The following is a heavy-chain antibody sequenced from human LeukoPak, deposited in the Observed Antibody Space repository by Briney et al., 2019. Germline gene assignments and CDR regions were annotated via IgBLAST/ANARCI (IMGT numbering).Heavy chain of an antibody. CDR2: INHSGST. J-gene: IGHJ6*02. Sequence: SETLSLTCAVYGGSFSGYYWSWIRQPPGKGLEWIGEINHSGSTNYNPSLKSRVTISVDTSKNQFSLNLSSVTAADTAVYYCARDIVVVVAAIYYYYGMDVWGQGTTVTVSS. V-gene: IGHV4-34*01. CDR3: ARDIVVVVAAIYYYYGMDV. D-gene: IGHD2-15*01. CDR1: GGSFSGYY.